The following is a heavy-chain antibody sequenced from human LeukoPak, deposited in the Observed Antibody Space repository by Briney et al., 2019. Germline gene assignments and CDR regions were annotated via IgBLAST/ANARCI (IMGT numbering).Heavy chain of an antibody. D-gene: IGHD5-12*01. Sequence: PGWALRLSFLSSGFTFINYGMHWVRQAPAKGVEWVAVISYEGSNKYYADSVKGRFTIYRDNSKNTLYLQMNSLRAEDKAVYYCPKGGYSGYDVWGKGPLVTVSS. CDR2: ISYEGSNK. V-gene: IGHV3-30*18. CDR3: PKGGYSGYDV. J-gene: IGHJ4*02. CDR1: GFTFINYG.